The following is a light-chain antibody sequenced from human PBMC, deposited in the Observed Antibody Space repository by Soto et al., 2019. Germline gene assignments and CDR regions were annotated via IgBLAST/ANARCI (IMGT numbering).Light chain of an antibody. CDR1: QNISIY. V-gene: IGKV3-20*01. CDR3: QQYGGVPYT. J-gene: IGKJ2*01. Sequence: EIVLTQSPATLSLSPGERATLSCRASQNISIYLAWYQQRLGQAPRLLIYGASSGATGIPDRFSGSGSGTDFTLTISRLEPEDFAIYYCQQYGGVPYTFGQGTKVDIK. CDR2: GAS.